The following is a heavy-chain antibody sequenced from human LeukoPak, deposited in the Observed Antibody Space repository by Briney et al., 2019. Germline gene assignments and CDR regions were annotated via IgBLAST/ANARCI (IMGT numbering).Heavy chain of an antibody. CDR2: IYTSGST. J-gene: IGHJ6*03. CDR1: GGSISSYY. CDR3: ARLTTVTTRNPYYYYYYMDV. Sequence: SETLSLTCTVSGGSISSYYWSWIRQPAGKGLEWIGRIYTSGSTNYNPSLKSRVTMSVDTSKNQFSLKLSSVTAADTAVYYCARLTTVTTRNPYYYYYYMDVWGKGTTVTISS. D-gene: IGHD4-17*01. V-gene: IGHV4-4*07.